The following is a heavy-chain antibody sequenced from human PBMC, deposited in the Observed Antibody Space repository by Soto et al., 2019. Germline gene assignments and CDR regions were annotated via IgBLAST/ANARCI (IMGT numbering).Heavy chain of an antibody. D-gene: IGHD1-1*01. CDR3: TRGGAYNTSPFDS. CDR2: INSDASNT. Sequence: EVQLVESGGGLGQPGGSLRLSCAASGFTISSYWMYWVRQGPGKGLVWVSRINSDASNTAYAESVKGRFTISRDNAKNTLYLQMNSLRAEDTAVYYCTRGGAYNTSPFDSWGQGTLVTVSS. CDR1: GFTISSYW. V-gene: IGHV3-74*01. J-gene: IGHJ4*02.